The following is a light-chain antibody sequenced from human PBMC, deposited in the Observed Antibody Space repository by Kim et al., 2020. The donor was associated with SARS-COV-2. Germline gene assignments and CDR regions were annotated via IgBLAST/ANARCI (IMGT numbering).Light chain of an antibody. CDR3: GTWDNTLRGAV. Sequence: QTVTISCAGGFSNIGSNDVAWYQHFPGKAPKVVIYDTHHRPSGTSDRFSGSKSGTSATLDITGLQPGDEADYFCGTWDNTLRGAVFGGGTQLTVL. CDR1: FSNIGSND. CDR2: DTH. J-gene: IGLJ2*01. V-gene: IGLV1-51*01.